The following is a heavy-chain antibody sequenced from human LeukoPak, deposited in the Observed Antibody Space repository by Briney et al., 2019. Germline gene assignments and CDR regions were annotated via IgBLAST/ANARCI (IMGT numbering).Heavy chain of an antibody. CDR3: ARGSGTTYRPSDY. V-gene: IGHV4-59*13. J-gene: IGHJ4*02. Sequence: SETLSLTCTVSGGPIISYYWSWIRQPPGKGLEYIGYIYYSGSTNYNPSLKSRVTLSVDTSKNQFSLNLRSVTAAATAVYYCARGSGTTYRPSDYWGQGILVTVSS. CDR2: IYYSGST. D-gene: IGHD3-10*01. CDR1: GGPIISYY.